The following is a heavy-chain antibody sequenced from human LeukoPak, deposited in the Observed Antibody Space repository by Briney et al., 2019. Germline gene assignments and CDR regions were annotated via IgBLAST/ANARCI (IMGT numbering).Heavy chain of an antibody. CDR1: GGSISSSSYY. D-gene: IGHD1-26*01. Sequence: SETLSLTCTVSGGSISSSSYYRGWIRQPPGKGLEWIGSIYYSGSTYYNPSLKSRVTISVDTSKNQFSLKLSSVTAADTAVYYCARLRFKELLSERWFDPWGQGTLVTVSS. CDR2: IYYSGST. V-gene: IGHV4-39*01. J-gene: IGHJ5*02. CDR3: ARLRFKELLSERWFDP.